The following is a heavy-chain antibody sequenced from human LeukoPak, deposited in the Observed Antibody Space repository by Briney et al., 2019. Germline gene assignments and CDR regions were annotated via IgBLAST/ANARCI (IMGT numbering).Heavy chain of an antibody. Sequence: PGGSLRLSCAASGFIFSNAYMKWVRQAPGKGLEWVGRIKSKTEGGTIDYAGPVKGRFTISRDDSKNMVYLQMNSLETEDTAVYYCTTDAGYTSGWYNYWGQGILVTVSS. J-gene: IGHJ4*02. CDR1: GFIFSNAY. CDR2: IKSKTEGGTI. V-gene: IGHV3-15*01. D-gene: IGHD6-19*01. CDR3: TTDAGYTSGWYNY.